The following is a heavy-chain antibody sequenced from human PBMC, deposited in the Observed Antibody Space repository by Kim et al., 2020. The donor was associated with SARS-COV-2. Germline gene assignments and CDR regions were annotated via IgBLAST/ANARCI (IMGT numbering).Heavy chain of an antibody. Sequence: LSLTCAASGFTFSSYGMHWVRQAPGKGLEWVAVISYDGSNKYYADSVKGRFTISRDNSKNTLYLQMNSLRAEDTAVYYCANKPEGYYGMDVWGQGTTVTVSS. CDR1: GFTFSSYG. CDR3: ANKPEGYYGMDV. V-gene: IGHV3-30*18. J-gene: IGHJ6*02. CDR2: ISYDGSNK.